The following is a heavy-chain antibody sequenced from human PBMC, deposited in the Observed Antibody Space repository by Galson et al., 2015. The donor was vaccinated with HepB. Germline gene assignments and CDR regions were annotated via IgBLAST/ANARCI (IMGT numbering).Heavy chain of an antibody. J-gene: IGHJ3*01. CDR3: VKHMLASCAVECALDL. CDR2: IYPGDSKS. CDR1: GYSFTSHW. D-gene: IGHD2-21*01. V-gene: IGHV5-51*01. Sequence: QSGAEVKKPGESLKISCKDSGYSFTSHWVGWVRQMPGKGLEWMGNIYPGDSKSRYSPSFQGQVTISADKFISTAYLQWSSLKASDTAIYYCVKHMLASCAVECALDLWVPGTLATVS.